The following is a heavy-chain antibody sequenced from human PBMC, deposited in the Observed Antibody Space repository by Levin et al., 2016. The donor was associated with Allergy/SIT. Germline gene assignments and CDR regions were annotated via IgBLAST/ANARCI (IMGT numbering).Heavy chain of an antibody. J-gene: IGHJ6*02. V-gene: IGHV4-61*02. D-gene: IGHD1-1*01. CDR2: IYTSGSA. CDR3: AGNWNPYYYYGMDA. Sequence: WIRQPPGKGLEWIGRIYTSGSANYNPSLQSRVSISRDTSNNKFSLNLYSVTAADTAVYYCAGNWNPYYYYGMDAWGQGTTVTVSS.